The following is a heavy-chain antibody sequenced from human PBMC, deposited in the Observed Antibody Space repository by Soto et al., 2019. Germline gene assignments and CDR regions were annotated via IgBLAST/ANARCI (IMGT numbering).Heavy chain of an antibody. CDR1: GFTFRNYA. CDR2: ISGSGGTT. Sequence: GGSLRLSCAASGFTFRNYAMSWARQAPGKGLEWVSAISGSGGTTHYADSVKGRFTISRDNSKNTLYLQMNSLRVEDTAVYYCAKDRSSTRCYALAYWGQGSLVPVSS. CDR3: AKDRSSTRCYALAY. D-gene: IGHD2-2*01. J-gene: IGHJ4*02. V-gene: IGHV3-23*01.